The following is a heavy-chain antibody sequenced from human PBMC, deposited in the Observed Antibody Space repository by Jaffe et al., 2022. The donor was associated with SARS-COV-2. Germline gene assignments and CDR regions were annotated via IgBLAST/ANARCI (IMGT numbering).Heavy chain of an antibody. CDR2: IKSKTDGGTT. J-gene: IGHJ6*02. CDR3: TTDLRYSYGDYYYGMDV. D-gene: IGHD5-18*01. V-gene: IGHV3-15*01. Sequence: EVQLVESGGGLVKPGGSLRLSCAASGFTFSNAWMSWVRQAPGKGLEWVGRIKSKTDGGTTDYAAPVKGRFTISRDDSKNTLYLQMNSLKTEDTAVYYCTTDLRYSYGDYYYGMDVWGQGTTVTVSS. CDR1: GFTFSNAW.